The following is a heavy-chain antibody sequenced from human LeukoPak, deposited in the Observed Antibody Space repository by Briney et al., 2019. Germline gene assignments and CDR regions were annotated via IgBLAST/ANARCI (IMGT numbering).Heavy chain of an antibody. D-gene: IGHD6-6*01. Sequence: SETVSLTCTVSGGSLISYYWSWIRQPPGKGLEWIGYIYHSGNSNYNPSLKSRVTMSLDTANNQFSLNLNSVTAADTAVYYCVRRVAVRGFYGFDVWGQGALVTVSS. V-gene: IGHV4-59*12. CDR3: VRRVAVRGFYGFDV. CDR2: IYHSGNS. J-gene: IGHJ3*01. CDR1: GGSLISYY.